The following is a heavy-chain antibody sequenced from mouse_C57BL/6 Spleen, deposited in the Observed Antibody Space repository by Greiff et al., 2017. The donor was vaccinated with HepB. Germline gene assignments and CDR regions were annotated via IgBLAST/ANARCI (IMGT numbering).Heavy chain of an antibody. J-gene: IGHJ3*01. Sequence: VQLQQSVAELVRPGASVKLSCTASGFNIKNTYMHWVKQRPEQGLEWIGRIDPANGNTKYAPKFQGKATITADTSSNTACLQLSSLTSEDTAIYYCARSPIYYDYAGWFAYWGQGTLVTVSA. CDR3: ARSPIYYDYAGWFAY. D-gene: IGHD2-4*01. V-gene: IGHV14-3*01. CDR1: GFNIKNTY. CDR2: IDPANGNT.